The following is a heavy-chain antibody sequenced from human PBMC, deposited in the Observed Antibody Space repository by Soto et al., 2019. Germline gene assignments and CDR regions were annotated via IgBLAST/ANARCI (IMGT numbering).Heavy chain of an antibody. V-gene: IGHV4-30-2*01. CDR1: GDSISSGGYS. CDR3: ARVPGP. CDR2: IYHSGST. Sequence: SETLSLTCAVSGDSISSGGYSWSWIRQPPGKGLEWIGYIYHSGSTYYNPSLKSRVTISVDRSKNQFSLKLSSVTAADTAVYYCARVPGPWGQGTLVTVSS. J-gene: IGHJ5*02.